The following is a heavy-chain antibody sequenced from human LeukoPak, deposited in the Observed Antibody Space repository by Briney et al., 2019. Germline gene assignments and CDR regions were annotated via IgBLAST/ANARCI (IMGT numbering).Heavy chain of an antibody. Sequence: GGSLRLSCAASGFTFNTYAMTWVRQAPGKGLEWVSIISDSGVTYNADSVKGRFTISRDNSQNTLYLRMNSLRAEDTALYYCAKGAYCGGDCYSFFDYWGQGTLVTVSS. D-gene: IGHD2-21*02. V-gene: IGHV3-23*01. J-gene: IGHJ4*02. CDR1: GFTFNTYA. CDR2: ISDSGVT. CDR3: AKGAYCGGDCYSFFDY.